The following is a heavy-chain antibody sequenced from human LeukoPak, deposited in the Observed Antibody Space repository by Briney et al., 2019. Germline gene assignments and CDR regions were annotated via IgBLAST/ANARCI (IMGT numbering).Heavy chain of an antibody. CDR3: ANLLAYCGGDCRSDAFDI. J-gene: IGHJ3*02. CDR2: IRSDGNKS. CDR1: GFTFTYYG. D-gene: IGHD2-21*01. V-gene: IGHV3-30*02. Sequence: GGSLRLSCAASGFTFTYYGMHWVRQAPGKGLEWVAFIRSDGNKSWYADSVKGRFTISRDNSRNTLYLQMNSLGPEDTAVYYCANLLAYCGGDCRSDAFDIWGQGTMVTVSS.